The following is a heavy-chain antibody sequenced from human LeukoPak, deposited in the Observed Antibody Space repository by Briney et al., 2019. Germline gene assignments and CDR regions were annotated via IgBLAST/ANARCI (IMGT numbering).Heavy chain of an antibody. CDR1: GGSISSSNW. V-gene: IGHV4-4*02. J-gene: IGHJ4*02. D-gene: IGHD1-26*01. Sequence: SETLSLTCAVSGGSISSSNWWSWVRQPPGKGLEWIGEVYHSGSTNYNPSLKSRVTISVDKSKNQFSLKLSSVTAADTAVYYCARVSSGATTVDYWGQGTLVTVSS. CDR2: VYHSGST. CDR3: ARVSSGATTVDY.